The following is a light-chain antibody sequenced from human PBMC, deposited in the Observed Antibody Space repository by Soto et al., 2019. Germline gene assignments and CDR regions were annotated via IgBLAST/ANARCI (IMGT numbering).Light chain of an antibody. CDR2: GAS. CDR3: QRYGSSGT. V-gene: IGKV3-20*01. CDR1: QSVSSSY. J-gene: IGKJ1*01. Sequence: EIVLTQSPGTLSSSPGERAILSCRASQSVSSSYLAWCQQKPGQAPRLLIYGASSRATGIPDRFSGSGSGTDFTLTISRLEPEDFAVYYCQRYGSSGTFGQGTKVDI.